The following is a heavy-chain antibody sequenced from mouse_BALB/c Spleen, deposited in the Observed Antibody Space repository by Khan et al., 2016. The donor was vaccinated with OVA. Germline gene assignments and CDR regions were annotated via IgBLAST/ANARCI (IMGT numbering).Heavy chain of an antibody. D-gene: IGHD3-2*01. V-gene: IGHV14-1*02. J-gene: IGHJ4*01. CDR2: IDPENGNT. CDR3: ARETARALHAMDY. Sequence: VQLQQSGAELVRPGAFVKLSCKVSGFNIKDYYMHWVKQRPEQGLEWIGWIDPENGNTIYDSKFQGKASITADTSSNTAYLQLSSLTSEDTAVYNCARETARALHAMDYWGQGTSVTVSS. CDR1: GFNIKDYY.